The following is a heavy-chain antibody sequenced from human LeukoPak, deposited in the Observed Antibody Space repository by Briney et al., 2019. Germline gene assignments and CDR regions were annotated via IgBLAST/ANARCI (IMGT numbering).Heavy chain of an antibody. D-gene: IGHD2-15*01. Sequence: PGGSLRLSCAASGFTFSTYEMNWVRQAPGKGLEWVSSISSSSSYIYYADSVKGRFTISRDNAKNSLYLQMNSLRAEDTAVYYCARGGPVVAANYYYYGMDVWGQGTTVTVSS. CDR2: ISSSSSYI. J-gene: IGHJ6*02. CDR3: ARGGPVVAANYYYYGMDV. CDR1: GFTFSTYE. V-gene: IGHV3-21*01.